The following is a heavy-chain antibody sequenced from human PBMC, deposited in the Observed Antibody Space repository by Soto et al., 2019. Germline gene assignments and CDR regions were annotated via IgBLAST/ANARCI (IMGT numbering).Heavy chain of an antibody. CDR3: GRVGTDCSGGSCYA. V-gene: IGHV1-69*12. D-gene: IGHD2-15*01. CDR2: IIPIFGTA. CDR1: GGTFSSYA. J-gene: IGHJ4*02. Sequence: QVQLVQSGAEVKKPGSSVKVSCKASGGTFSSYAISWVRQAPGQGLEWMGGIIPIFGTANYEQKFQGRVTITADESTSTAYMELSSLRCEDTAVYYWGRVGTDCSGGSCYAWGQGPLVTVSS.